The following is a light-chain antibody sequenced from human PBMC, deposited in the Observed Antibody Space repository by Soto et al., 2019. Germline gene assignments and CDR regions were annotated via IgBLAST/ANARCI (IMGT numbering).Light chain of an antibody. Sequence: IQMTQSPSSLSSSLGDRVTITCRASQSISSYLNWYQQKPGKAPKVLIYDASSLESGVPSRFSGSGSGTEFTLTISSMQPDDVATDYCQQYNSHSTFGQGTKVDIK. V-gene: IGKV1-5*01. J-gene: IGKJ1*01. CDR2: DAS. CDR3: QQYNSHST. CDR1: QSISSY.